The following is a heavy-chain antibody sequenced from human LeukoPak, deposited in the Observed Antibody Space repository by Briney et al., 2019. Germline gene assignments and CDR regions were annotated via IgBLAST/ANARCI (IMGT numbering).Heavy chain of an antibody. Sequence: ASVTVSFKASGFTFTGYYMHWVRQAPAQGLEWMGWISPNTGDTNYAQKFQGRVTMTSDTSISTAYMELSKLRSDDTALYYCSRALYSGSYYYFDSWGQGTLVTVSS. J-gene: IGHJ4*02. D-gene: IGHD1-26*01. CDR2: ISPNTGDT. CDR1: GFTFTGYY. V-gene: IGHV1-2*02. CDR3: SRALYSGSYYYFDS.